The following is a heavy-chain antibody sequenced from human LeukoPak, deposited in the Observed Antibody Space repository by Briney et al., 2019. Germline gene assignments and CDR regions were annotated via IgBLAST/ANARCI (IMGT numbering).Heavy chain of an antibody. CDR3: ARAARFLEWSDLGEPKRQEDYYYYYMDV. D-gene: IGHD3-3*01. CDR1: GFTFSSYS. CDR2: ISSSSSYI. J-gene: IGHJ6*03. Sequence: PGGSLRLSCAASGFTFSSYSMNWVRQAPGKGLEWVSSISSSSSYIYYADSVKGRFTISRDNAKNSLYLQMNSLRAEDTAVYYCARAARFLEWSDLGEPKRQEDYYYYYMDVWGKGTTVTVSS. V-gene: IGHV3-21*01.